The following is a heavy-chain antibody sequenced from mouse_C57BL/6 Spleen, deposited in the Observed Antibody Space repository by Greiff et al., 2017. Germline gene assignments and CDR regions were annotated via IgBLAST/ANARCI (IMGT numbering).Heavy chain of an antibody. CDR2: IGPTGGGT. J-gene: IGHJ1*03. CDR1: GYTFTSYW. Sequence: QVQLKQPGAELVQPAASVTLSCTASGYTFTSYWLHWVQQPPGRGLAWIGRIGPTGGGTKYNAPFTSKATLTVDKPSSTAYRQLSSLTSEDSAVYYGAKYYDGYDAGYWYFDVWGTGTTVTVSS. CDR3: AKYYDGYDAGYWYFDV. D-gene: IGHD2-3*01. V-gene: IGHV1-72*01.